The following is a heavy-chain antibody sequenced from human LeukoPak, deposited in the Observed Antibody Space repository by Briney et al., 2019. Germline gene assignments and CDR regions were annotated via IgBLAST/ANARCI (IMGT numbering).Heavy chain of an antibody. J-gene: IGHJ1*01. V-gene: IGHV3-23*01. Sequence: KPGGSLRLSCAASGFTFSSYAMSWVRQAPGKGLEWVSAISGSGGSTYYADSVKGRFTISRDNSKNTLYLQMNSLRAEDTAVYYCAKPQGYDSINFQHWGQGTLVTVSS. CDR3: AKPQGYDSINFQH. CDR2: ISGSGGST. CDR1: GFTFSSYA. D-gene: IGHD3-22*01.